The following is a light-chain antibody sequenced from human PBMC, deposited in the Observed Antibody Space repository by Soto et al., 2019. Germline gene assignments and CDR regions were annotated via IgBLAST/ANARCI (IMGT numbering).Light chain of an antibody. V-gene: IGKV3-20*01. CDR2: GAS. CDR3: QQYGSYPLT. Sequence: EIVLTQSPGTLSLSPGERATLSCRASQRVSSSYLAGYQQKPGQAPRLLIYGASSRASGLPDRFSGSGSGTDFTLNISRLEPEDFAVYYCQQYGSYPLTFGGGTKVEIK. CDR1: QRVSSSY. J-gene: IGKJ4*01.